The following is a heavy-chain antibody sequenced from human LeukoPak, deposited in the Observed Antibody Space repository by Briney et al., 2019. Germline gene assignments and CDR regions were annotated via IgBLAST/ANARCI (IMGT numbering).Heavy chain of an antibody. J-gene: IGHJ6*03. CDR1: GGSISSSSYY. CDR2: IYYSGST. Sequence: SETLSLTCTVSGGSISSSSYYWGWICQPPGKGLEGIGRIYYSGSTYYNPSLKSRVTISVDTSKNQFSLKLSSVTAADTAVYYCARDLAYCSGGSCSEGYYYYMDVWGKGTTVTVSS. V-gene: IGHV4-39*07. D-gene: IGHD2-15*01. CDR3: ARDLAYCSGGSCSEGYYYYMDV.